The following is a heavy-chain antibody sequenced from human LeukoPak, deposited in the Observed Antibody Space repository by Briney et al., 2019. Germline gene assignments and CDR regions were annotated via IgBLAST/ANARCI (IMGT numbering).Heavy chain of an antibody. J-gene: IGHJ5*02. CDR1: GGTFSSYA. CDR3: ARVGCSSTSCLNWFDP. Sequence: GASVKVSCKASGGTFSSYAISWVRQAPGQGLEWMGGIIPIFGTANYAQKFQGRVTITTDESTSTAYMELSSLRSEDTAVYYCARVGCSSTSCLNWFDPWGQGTLVTVSS. V-gene: IGHV1-69*05. D-gene: IGHD2-2*01. CDR2: IIPIFGTA.